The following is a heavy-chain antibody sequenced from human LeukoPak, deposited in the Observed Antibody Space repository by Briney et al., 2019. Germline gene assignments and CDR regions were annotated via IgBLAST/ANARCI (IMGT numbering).Heavy chain of an antibody. V-gene: IGHV3-7*01. J-gene: IGHJ4*02. D-gene: IGHD6-13*01. CDR3: ARDFSSSWELDY. CDR2: IKQDGSEK. CDR1: GFTVSSDY. Sequence: GRSLRLSCAASGFTVSSDYMSWVRQAPGKGLEWVANIKQDGSEKYYVDSVKGRFTISRDNAKNSLYLQMNSLRAEDTAVYYCARDFSSSWELDYWGQGTLVTVSS.